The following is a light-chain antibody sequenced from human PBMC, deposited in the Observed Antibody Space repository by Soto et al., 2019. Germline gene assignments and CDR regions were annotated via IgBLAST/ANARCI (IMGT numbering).Light chain of an antibody. V-gene: IGLV2-14*01. J-gene: IGLJ1*01. CDR1: SSDIGAYIY. CDR3: TSYTSRSALYV. CDR2: EVR. Sequence: QSVLTQPPSASGSPGQSVTISCTGTSSDIGAYIYVSWYQQHPGKAPKLMIYEVRKRPSGVSNRFSGSKSGNTASLTISGLQPEDDADYYCTSYTSRSALYVFGTGTKVTVL.